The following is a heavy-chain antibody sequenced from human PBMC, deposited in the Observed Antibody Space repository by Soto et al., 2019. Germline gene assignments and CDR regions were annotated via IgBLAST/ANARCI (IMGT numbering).Heavy chain of an antibody. D-gene: IGHD3-3*02. V-gene: IGHV4-31*03. J-gene: IGHJ3*01. CDR1: GDSVNSCFHS. Sequence: SGTLYLTCTVSGDSVNSCFHSLAGLRQHPGMGLEWIGNISYSGRTNYNPSLESRLSLSVDRSRNLFSLSLTSVTAADTAMYLCARHWSSGGIFGQEEFESRAQG. CDR3: ARHWSSGGIFGQEEFES. CDR2: ISYSGRT.